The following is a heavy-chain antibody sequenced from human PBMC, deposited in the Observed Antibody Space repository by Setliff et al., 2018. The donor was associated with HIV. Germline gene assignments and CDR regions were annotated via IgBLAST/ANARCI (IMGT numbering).Heavy chain of an antibody. CDR1: GFTFSSYW. D-gene: IGHD3-10*01. CDR2: IKTDGSTT. V-gene: IGHV3-74*01. CDR3: VKSRGSGSYAFDI. J-gene: IGHJ3*02. Sequence: PGGSLRLSCAASGFTFSSYWMHWVRQAPGKGLVWVSCIKTDGSTTGYADSVKGRITTSRDNAKNTLYLQMNSLRAEDTAVYYCVKSRGSGSYAFDIWGQGTMVTVSS.